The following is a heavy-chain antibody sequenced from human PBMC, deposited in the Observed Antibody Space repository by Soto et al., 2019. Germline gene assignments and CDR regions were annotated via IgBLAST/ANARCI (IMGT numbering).Heavy chain of an antibody. CDR2: VYYNENT. D-gene: IGHD3-10*01. J-gene: IGHJ5*01. CDR1: GASINNFAYY. V-gene: IGHV4-39*01. Sequence: SETLSLTCSVSGASINNFAYYWGWIRQPPGKGLEWIGTVYYNENTYYNPSLKSRVAISVDTAKNQFSLNLRSVTAADKAIYFCARRERYYGSPGWFDPWGQGTLVTVSS. CDR3: ARRERYYGSPGWFDP.